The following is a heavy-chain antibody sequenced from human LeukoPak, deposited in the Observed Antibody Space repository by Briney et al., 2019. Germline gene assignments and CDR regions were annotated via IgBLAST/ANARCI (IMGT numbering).Heavy chain of an antibody. J-gene: IGHJ4*02. CDR1: GGSFSGYY. CDR3: ARLPDYYGSGSLGDY. V-gene: IGHV4-34*01. Sequence: KPSETLSLTCAVYGGSFSGYYWSWIRQPPGKGLEWIGEINHSGSTNYNLSLKSRVTISVDTSKNQFSLKLSSVTAADTAVYYCARLPDYYGSGSLGDYWGQGTLVTVSS. CDR2: INHSGST. D-gene: IGHD3-10*01.